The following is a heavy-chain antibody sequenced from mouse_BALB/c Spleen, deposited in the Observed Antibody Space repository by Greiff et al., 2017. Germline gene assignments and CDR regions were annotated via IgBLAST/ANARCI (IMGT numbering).Heavy chain of an antibody. CDR2: ISSGGSYT. Sequence: EVQRVESGGGLVKPGGSLKLSCAASGFTFSSYAMSWVRQTPEKRLEWVATISSGGSYTYYPDSVKGRFTISRDNAKNTLYLQMSSLRSEDTAMYYCARGGYGNYVGAMDYWGQGTSVTVSS. J-gene: IGHJ4*01. V-gene: IGHV5-9-3*01. D-gene: IGHD2-1*01. CDR3: ARGGYGNYVGAMDY. CDR1: GFTFSSYA.